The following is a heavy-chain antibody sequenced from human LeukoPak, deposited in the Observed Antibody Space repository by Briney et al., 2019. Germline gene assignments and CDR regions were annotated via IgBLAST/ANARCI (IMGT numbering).Heavy chain of an antibody. CDR1: GYTFTSYY. CDR2: INPSGGST. J-gene: IGHJ5*02. V-gene: IGHV1-46*01. Sequence: ASVKVSCKASGYTFTSYYMHWVRQAPGQGLEWMGIINPSGGSTSYAQKFQGRVTMTRDTSTSTVYMELSSLRSEDTAVYYCAREQGDFWSGYQSSNWFDPWGQGTLVTVSS. CDR3: AREQGDFWSGYQSSNWFDP. D-gene: IGHD3-3*01.